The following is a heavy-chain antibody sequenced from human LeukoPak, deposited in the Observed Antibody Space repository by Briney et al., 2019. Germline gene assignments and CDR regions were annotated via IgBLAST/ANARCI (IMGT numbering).Heavy chain of an antibody. V-gene: IGHV4-4*07. D-gene: IGHD1-26*01. CDR3: ARGIGRRTFDI. Sequence: SETLSLTCTVSGGYWSWIRQPAVKGLEWIGRIYTSGSANYNPSLKSRVTMSVDTSKNHFSLKLSSVTAADTAVYYCARGIGRRTFDIWGQGTMVTVSS. CDR1: GGY. J-gene: IGHJ3*02. CDR2: IYTSGSA.